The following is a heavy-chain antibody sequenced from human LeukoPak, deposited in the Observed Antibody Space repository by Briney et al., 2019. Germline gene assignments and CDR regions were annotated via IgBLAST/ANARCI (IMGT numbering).Heavy chain of an antibody. CDR3: ARPSSPDMLLPHY. J-gene: IGHJ4*02. Sequence: GECLKISCKGSGYSFTNYWIGWVRRMPGKGLVWMGVIYPGDSDTRYSPSFQGQVTISADKSISTAFLQWSSLKASDTAMYYCARPSSPDMLLPHYWGQGTLVTVSS. CDR1: GYSFTNYW. D-gene: IGHD3-22*01. CDR2: IYPGDSDT. V-gene: IGHV5-51*01.